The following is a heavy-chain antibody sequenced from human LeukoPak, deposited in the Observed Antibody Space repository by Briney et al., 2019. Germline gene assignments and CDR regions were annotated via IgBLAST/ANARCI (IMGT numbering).Heavy chain of an antibody. CDR3: ARGDLHRPVTIFGVVMWYYYYYMDV. Sequence: ASVKVSCKASGYIFTGQDMHWVRQAPGQGLEWMGWINPNTGDTNYAQKFQGRVTMTRDTTISAAFMELSRLTSDDTAMYFCARGDLHRPVTIFGVVMWYYYYYMDVWGKGTTVTVSS. V-gene: IGHV1-2*02. CDR2: INPNTGDT. D-gene: IGHD3-3*01. CDR1: GYIFTGQD. J-gene: IGHJ6*03.